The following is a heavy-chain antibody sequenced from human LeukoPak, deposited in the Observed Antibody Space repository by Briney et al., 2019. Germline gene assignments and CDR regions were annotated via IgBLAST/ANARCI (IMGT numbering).Heavy chain of an antibody. J-gene: IGHJ4*02. Sequence: TSVNLSCKSSGYAFTVYYIHWVRQAPGQGLELMGRINPNSGGTNYAQNFQGRVTMTRDTSISTGYMELTRLRSDDTAVYYCAREKYDGKSWDSWGQGTLVTVSS. V-gene: IGHV1-2*06. CDR2: INPNSGGT. CDR3: AREKYDGKSWDS. CDR1: GYAFTVYY. D-gene: IGHD4-23*01.